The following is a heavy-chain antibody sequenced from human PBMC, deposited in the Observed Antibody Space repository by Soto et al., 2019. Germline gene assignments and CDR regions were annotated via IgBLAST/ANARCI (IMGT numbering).Heavy chain of an antibody. Sequence: SETLSLTCTVSGGSISRCSYYWGWIRPPPGKGLEWIGSIYYSGSTYYNPSLKSRVTISVDTSKNQFSLKLSSVTAADTAVYYCARRAKDSYGYYFDYWGQGTLVTVSS. V-gene: IGHV4-39*01. D-gene: IGHD5-18*01. CDR1: GGSISRCSYY. J-gene: IGHJ4*02. CDR3: ARRAKDSYGYYFDY. CDR2: IYYSGST.